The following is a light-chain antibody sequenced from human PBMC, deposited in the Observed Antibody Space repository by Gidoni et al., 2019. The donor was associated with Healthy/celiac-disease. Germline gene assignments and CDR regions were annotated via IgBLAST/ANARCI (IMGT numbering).Light chain of an antibody. Sequence: QSALTQPASVSGSPGQSITISCTGTSSDVGGYNYVSWYQQHPGNAPKLIIYEVSNRPSGVSNRFSGSKSGNTASLTIAGLQAEDEADYYCSSYTSSSTGVVFGGGTKLTVL. CDR1: SSDVGGYNY. V-gene: IGLV2-14*01. J-gene: IGLJ2*01. CDR3: SSYTSSSTGVV. CDR2: EVS.